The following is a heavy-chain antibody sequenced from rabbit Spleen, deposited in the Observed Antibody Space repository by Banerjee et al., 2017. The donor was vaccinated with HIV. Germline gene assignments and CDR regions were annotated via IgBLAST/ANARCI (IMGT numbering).Heavy chain of an antibody. CDR2: IYAGNSDT. V-gene: IGHV1S45*01. Sequence: QEQLKETGGGLVQPGGSLTLTCTASGFSFSRSDWICWVRQAPGKGLEWPACIYAGNSDTYYASWAKGRFTISKTSSTTVTLRMTSLTAADTATYFCARDLVGVIGWNFYLWGQGTLVTVS. CDR3: ARDLVGVIGWNFYL. CDR1: GFSFSRSDW. D-gene: IGHD1-1*01. J-gene: IGHJ4*01.